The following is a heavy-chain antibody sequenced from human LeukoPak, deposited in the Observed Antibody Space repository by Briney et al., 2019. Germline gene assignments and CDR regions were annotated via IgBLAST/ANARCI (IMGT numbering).Heavy chain of an antibody. CDR1: GFTFSSYS. CDR2: ISSSSSYI. Sequence: GGSLRLSCAASGFTFSSYSMNWVRQAPGKGLEWVSSISSSSSYIYYADSVKGRFTISRDNAKNSLYLQMNSLRAEDTAVYYCARMAVYAMGGFGYWGQGTLVTVSS. CDR3: ARMAVYAMGGFGY. J-gene: IGHJ4*02. D-gene: IGHD2-8*02. V-gene: IGHV3-21*01.